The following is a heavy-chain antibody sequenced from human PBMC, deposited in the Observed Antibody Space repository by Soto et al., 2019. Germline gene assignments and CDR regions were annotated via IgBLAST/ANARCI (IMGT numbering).Heavy chain of an antibody. D-gene: IGHD3-3*01. Sequence: SETLSLTCTVSGGSISSGGYYWSWIRQHPGKGLEWIGYIYYSGSTYYNPSLKSRVTISVDTSKNPFSLKLSSVTAADTAVYYCARDRRGLHYDFWSGLDVWGQGATVTVSS. CDR3: ARDRRGLHYDFWSGLDV. V-gene: IGHV4-31*03. CDR2: IYYSGST. CDR1: GGSISSGGYY. J-gene: IGHJ6*02.